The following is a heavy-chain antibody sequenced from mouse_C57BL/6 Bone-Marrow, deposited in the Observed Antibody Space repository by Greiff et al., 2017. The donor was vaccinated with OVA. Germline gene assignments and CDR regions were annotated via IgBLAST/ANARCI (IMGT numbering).Heavy chain of an antibody. J-gene: IGHJ4*01. CDR2: INPGSGGT. CDR3: ARKRGITTVPMDY. Sequence: QVQLKQSGAELVRPGTSVKVSCKASGYAFTNYLIEWVKQRPGQGLEWIGVINPGSGGTNYNEKFKGKATLTADKSSSTAYMQLSSLTSEDSAVYFCARKRGITTVPMDYWGQGTSVTVSS. D-gene: IGHD1-1*01. V-gene: IGHV1-54*01. CDR1: GYAFTNYL.